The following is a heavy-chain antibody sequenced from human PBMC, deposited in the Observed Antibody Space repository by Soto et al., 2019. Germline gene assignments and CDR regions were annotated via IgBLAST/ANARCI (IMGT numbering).Heavy chain of an antibody. J-gene: IGHJ4*02. CDR2: INPEESTT. V-gene: IGHV3-74*01. CDR1: GFSFSSKW. CDR3: TRDTFGARDY. D-gene: IGHD1-26*01. Sequence: GGTLRLSCVASGFSFSSKWMHWVRQAPGKGLVWVSSINPEESTTTYADPVECRFTISRDNAKSTLYLQMNSLRVEDTAVYYCTRDTFGARDYWGQGTLVAVSS.